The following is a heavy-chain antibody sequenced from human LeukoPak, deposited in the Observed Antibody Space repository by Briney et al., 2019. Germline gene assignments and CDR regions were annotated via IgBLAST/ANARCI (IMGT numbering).Heavy chain of an antibody. CDR2: IIPIFGIA. Sequence: SVTLSCSASAATFSSCAISWVRQAPGQGLGWMGRIIPIFGIANYAQKFQGRVTITADKSTSTAYMELSSLRSEDTAVYYCAGAGSGSGYPLDYWGQGTLVTVSS. CDR3: AGAGSGSGYPLDY. V-gene: IGHV1-69*04. D-gene: IGHD3-3*01. CDR1: AATFSSCA. J-gene: IGHJ4*02.